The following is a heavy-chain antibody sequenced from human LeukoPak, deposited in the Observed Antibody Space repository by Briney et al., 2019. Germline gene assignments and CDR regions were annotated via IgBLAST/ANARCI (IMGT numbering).Heavy chain of an antibody. CDR3: ASLGGGSYSDPGTH. D-gene: IGHD1-26*01. CDR1: GGSISSSNW. J-gene: IGHJ4*02. Sequence: SGTLSLTCAVSGGSISSSNWWSWVRQPPGKGLEWIGEIYHSGSTNYNPSLKSRVTISVDKSKNQFSLKLSSVTAADTAVYYCASLGGGSYSDPGTHWGQGTLVIVSS. CDR2: IYHSGST. V-gene: IGHV4-4*02.